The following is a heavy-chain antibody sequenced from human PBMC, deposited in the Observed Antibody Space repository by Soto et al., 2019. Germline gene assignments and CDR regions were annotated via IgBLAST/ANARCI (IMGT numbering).Heavy chain of an antibody. CDR3: ASLRISLSYFDY. V-gene: IGHV4-39*01. CDR2: IYYSGST. D-gene: IGHD5-12*01. CDR1: GGSISSSSYY. J-gene: IGHJ4*02. Sequence: SETLSLTCTVSGGSISSSSYYWGWIRQPPGKGLEWIGSIYYSGSTYYNPSLKSRVTISVDTSKNQFSLKLSSVTAADTAVYYCASLRISLSYFDYWGQGTLVTVSS.